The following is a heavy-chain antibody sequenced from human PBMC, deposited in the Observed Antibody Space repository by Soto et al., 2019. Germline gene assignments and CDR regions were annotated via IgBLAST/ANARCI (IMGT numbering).Heavy chain of an antibody. Sequence: ASVKVSCKVSGYTLTELSMHWVRQAPGKGLEWMGGFDPEDGETIYAQKFQGRVTMTEDTSTDTAYMELSSLRSEDTAVYYCATAELTIAAAGTLGYWGQGTLVTVSS. J-gene: IGHJ4*02. D-gene: IGHD6-13*01. CDR3: ATAELTIAAAGTLGY. CDR1: GYTLTELS. V-gene: IGHV1-24*01. CDR2: FDPEDGET.